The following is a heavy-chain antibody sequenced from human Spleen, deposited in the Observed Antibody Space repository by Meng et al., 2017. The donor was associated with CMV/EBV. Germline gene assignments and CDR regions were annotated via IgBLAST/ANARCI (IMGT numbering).Heavy chain of an antibody. J-gene: IGHJ5*02. CDR2: IYYSGST. Sequence: SETLSLTCTVSGGSISSSSYYWGWIRQPPGKGLEWIGSIYYSGSTYYNPSLKSRVTISVDTSKNQFSLKLSSVTAADTAVYYCARQLGYCSSTSCYAWARANNWFDPWGQGTLVTVSS. CDR1: GGSISSSSYY. V-gene: IGHV4-39*07. CDR3: ARQLGYCSSTSCYAWARANNWFDP. D-gene: IGHD2-2*01.